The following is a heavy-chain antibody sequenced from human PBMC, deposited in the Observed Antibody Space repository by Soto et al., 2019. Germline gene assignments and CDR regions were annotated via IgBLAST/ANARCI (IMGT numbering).Heavy chain of an antibody. CDR1: GIIFSSYS. D-gene: IGHD3-10*01. J-gene: IGHJ4*02. Sequence: GSLRLSCAASGIIFSSYSMSWVRQAPGKGLEWVSVISGSGDTIDYADSVKGRFIVSRDNSKNTLLLYMNSLRAEDTALYYCANSYYGDYWGQGT. CDR3: ANSYYGDY. V-gene: IGHV3-23*01. CDR2: ISGSGDTI.